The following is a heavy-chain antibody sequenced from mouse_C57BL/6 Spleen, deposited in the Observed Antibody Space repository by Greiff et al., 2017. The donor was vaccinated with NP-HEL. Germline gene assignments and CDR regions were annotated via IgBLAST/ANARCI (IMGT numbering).Heavy chain of an antibody. D-gene: IGHD4-1*01. V-gene: IGHV1-62-2*01. CDR2: FYPGSGSI. CDR1: GYTFTEYT. Sequence: QVQLQQSGAELVKPGASVKLSCKASGYTFTEYTIHWVKQRSGQGLEWIGWFYPGSGSIKYNEKFKDKATLTADKSSSTVYMELSRLTSEDSAVYFCARDEDPNWGDRAWFAYWGQGTLVTVSA. CDR3: ARDEDPNWGDRAWFAY. J-gene: IGHJ3*01.